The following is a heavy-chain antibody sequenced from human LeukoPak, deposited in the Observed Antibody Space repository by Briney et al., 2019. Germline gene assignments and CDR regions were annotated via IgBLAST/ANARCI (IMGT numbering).Heavy chain of an antibody. J-gene: IGHJ4*02. CDR3: AKDMGYYYDSSGYLAPYFDY. CDR1: GFTFDDYA. CDR2: ISWNSGSI. D-gene: IGHD3-22*01. V-gene: IGHV3-9*01. Sequence: GGSLRLSCAASGFTFDDYAMHWVRHAPGKGLEWVSGISWNSGSIGYADSAKGRFTISRDNAENSLYLQMNSLRAEDTALYYCAKDMGYYYDSSGYLAPYFDYWGQGTLVTVSS.